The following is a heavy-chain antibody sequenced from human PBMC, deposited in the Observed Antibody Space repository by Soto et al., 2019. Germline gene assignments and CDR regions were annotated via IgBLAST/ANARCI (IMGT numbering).Heavy chain of an antibody. Sequence: QVQLVQSGAEVKKPGASVKVSCKASGYTFTGYYMHWVRQAPGQGLEGMGWINPNSGGTNYAQKFQGWVTMTRDTSISTAYMELSRLRSDDTAVYYCARGGIAAAHYGNWFDPWGQGTLVTVSS. CDR1: GYTFTGYY. V-gene: IGHV1-2*04. D-gene: IGHD6-13*01. CDR2: INPNSGGT. J-gene: IGHJ5*02. CDR3: ARGGIAAAHYGNWFDP.